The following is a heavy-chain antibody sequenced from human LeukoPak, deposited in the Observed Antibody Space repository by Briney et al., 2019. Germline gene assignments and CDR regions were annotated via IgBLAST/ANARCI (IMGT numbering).Heavy chain of an antibody. J-gene: IGHJ4*02. Sequence: SETLSLTCTVSGGSISGYYWSWIRQPPGKGLEWIGYIYSSGSTNYNPSLKSRVTISIDTSKNQFSLKLTSVTDADTAVYYCAREGTTVTHFDYWGQGTLVTVSS. V-gene: IGHV4-59*01. CDR1: GGSISGYY. CDR3: AREGTTVTHFDY. D-gene: IGHD4-11*01. CDR2: IYSSGST.